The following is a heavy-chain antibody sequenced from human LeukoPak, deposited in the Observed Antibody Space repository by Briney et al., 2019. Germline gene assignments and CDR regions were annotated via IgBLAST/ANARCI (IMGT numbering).Heavy chain of an antibody. J-gene: IGHJ6*02. CDR3: AKDSGYSYGYGMDV. CDR1: GFTFSSYS. CDR2: ISWNSGSI. V-gene: IGHV3-9*01. Sequence: GGSLRLSCAASGFTFSSYSMNWVRQAPGKGLEWVSGISWNSGSIGYADSVKGRFTISRDNAKNSLYLQMNSLRAEDTALYYCAKDSGYSYGYGMDVWGQGTTVTVSS. D-gene: IGHD5-18*01.